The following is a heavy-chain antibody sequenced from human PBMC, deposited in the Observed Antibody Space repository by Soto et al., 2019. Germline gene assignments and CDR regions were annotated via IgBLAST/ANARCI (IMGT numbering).Heavy chain of an antibody. V-gene: IGHV1-8*01. CDR3: ARGGLWFGEPPMDV. D-gene: IGHD3-10*01. CDR2: MNPNSGNL. Sequence: QVQLVQSGAEVKKPGASVKVSCKASGYTFTSYAINWVRQAAGQGLEWMGWMNPNSGNLNYAQKFQGRVTMTRNTSKDTAYMELSSLTSEDTAVYFCARGGLWFGEPPMDVWGKGTTVTVSS. J-gene: IGHJ6*03. CDR1: GYTFTSYA.